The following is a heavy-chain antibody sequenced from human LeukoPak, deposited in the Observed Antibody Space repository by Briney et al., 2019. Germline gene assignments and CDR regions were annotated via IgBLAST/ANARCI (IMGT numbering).Heavy chain of an antibody. CDR3: ARGRLVSSQPFDY. Sequence: SETLSLTCAVYGGSFSGYYWSWIRQPPGKGLEWIGEITHSGSTNYNPSLKSRVAISADTSKNQFSLKLSSVTAADTAVYYCARGRLVSSQPFDYWGQGTLVTVSS. CDR1: GGSFSGYY. CDR2: ITHSGST. V-gene: IGHV4-34*01. D-gene: IGHD6-6*01. J-gene: IGHJ4*02.